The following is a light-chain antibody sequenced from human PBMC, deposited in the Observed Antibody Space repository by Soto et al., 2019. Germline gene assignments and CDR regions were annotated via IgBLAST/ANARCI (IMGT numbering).Light chain of an antibody. CDR1: QSVSKTY. CDR3: QQYGTSPYT. CDR2: GAS. J-gene: IGKJ2*01. Sequence: EIVLTQSPGTLSLSPGERATLSCRASQSVSKTYLAWYQQKPGQAPRLLIYGASTRAAGIPDRFSGSGSGTDFTLTINRLQPDDLAVYYCQQYGTSPYTFGQGTKLQIK. V-gene: IGKV3-20*01.